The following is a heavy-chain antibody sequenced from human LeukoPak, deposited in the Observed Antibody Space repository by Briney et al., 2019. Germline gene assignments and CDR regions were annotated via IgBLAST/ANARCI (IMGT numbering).Heavy chain of an antibody. Sequence: GGSLRLSCTASGFTFEDYAMPWVRHSRGKNLGGVFLISWDGGGTYYADSVRGRFTISRDNSKNSLYLQMKSLRADDTAFYYCAKGTNYFDSSGYYYDFFDSWGQGTLVSVSS. V-gene: IGHV3-43D*03. CDR2: ISWDGGGT. CDR3: AKGTNYFDSSGYYYDFFDS. CDR1: GFTFEDYA. J-gene: IGHJ4*02. D-gene: IGHD3-22*01.